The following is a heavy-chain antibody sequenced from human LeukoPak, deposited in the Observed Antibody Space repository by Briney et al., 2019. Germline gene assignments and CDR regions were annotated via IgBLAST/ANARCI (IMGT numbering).Heavy chain of an antibody. V-gene: IGHV4-59*01. CDR2: FYNSGSS. Sequence: SETLSLTCTVSGGSISDYYRGWIRRPPGKGLEWIGYFYNSGSSTYNPSLKSRVTISVDTSKEQFSLKVNSVTAADTAVYYCTRGAGWLIDYWGQGILVTVSS. J-gene: IGHJ4*02. D-gene: IGHD3-16*01. CDR3: TRGAGWLIDY. CDR1: GGSISDYY.